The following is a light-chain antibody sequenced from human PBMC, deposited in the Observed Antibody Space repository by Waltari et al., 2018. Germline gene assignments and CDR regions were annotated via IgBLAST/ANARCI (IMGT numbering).Light chain of an antibody. V-gene: IGKV3-15*01. CDR1: QSVSSN. Sequence: ETVMTQSPATLSVSPGERATFSCRASQSVSSNLAWHQQKPGQAPRLLIYGASTSATGTPARFSGSGSGTEFTLTISSLQAEDVAVYYCQQYNNWPPVTFGQGTRLEIK. CDR3: QQYNNWPPVT. CDR2: GAS. J-gene: IGKJ5*01.